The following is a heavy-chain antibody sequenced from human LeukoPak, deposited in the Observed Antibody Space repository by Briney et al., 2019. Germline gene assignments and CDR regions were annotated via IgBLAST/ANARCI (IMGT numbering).Heavy chain of an antibody. D-gene: IGHD1-14*01. V-gene: IGHV3-21*01. CDR2: ISSSSSYI. Sequence: NPGGSLRFSCAASGFTFSSYSMNWVRQAPGKGLEWVSSISSSSSYIYYADSVKGRFTISRDNAKNSLYLQMNSLRAEDTAVYYCARQIDHPTQVGPDDYWGQGTLVTVSS. CDR3: ARQIDHPTQVGPDDY. J-gene: IGHJ4*02. CDR1: GFTFSSYS.